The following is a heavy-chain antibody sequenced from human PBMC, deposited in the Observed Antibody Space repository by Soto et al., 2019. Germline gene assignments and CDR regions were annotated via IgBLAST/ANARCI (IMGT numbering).Heavy chain of an antibody. CDR2: VIPIFGTE. CDR1: GGTFSSYA. J-gene: IGHJ6*02. Sequence: QVQLVQSGAEVKKPGSSVRVSCKASGGTFSSYAISWVRQAPGQGIEWMGGVIPIFGTENYAQKFQGRVTITADESTSTAQMELSSPRSEYTAVYYCARDRIAGSKYYYGMDVWGQGTKATVS. D-gene: IGHD6-13*01. CDR3: ARDRIAGSKYYYGMDV. V-gene: IGHV1-69*01.